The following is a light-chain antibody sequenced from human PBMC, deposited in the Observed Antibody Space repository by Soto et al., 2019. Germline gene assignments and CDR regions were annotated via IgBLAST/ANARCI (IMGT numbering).Light chain of an antibody. CDR2: GAS. J-gene: IGKJ2*01. CDR1: QTVSRS. Sequence: EVVLTQSPATLSVSPGERATLSCRASQTVSRSLAWYQQKPGQAPRLLIYGASMRATGVPDRFSGSGSGTDFTLTISSLQSEEFAVYYCQHYIDWPPYTFGQGTKVEIK. V-gene: IGKV3-15*01. CDR3: QHYIDWPPYT.